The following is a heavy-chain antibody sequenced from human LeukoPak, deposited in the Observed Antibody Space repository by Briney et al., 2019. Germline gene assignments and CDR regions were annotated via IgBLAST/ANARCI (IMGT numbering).Heavy chain of an antibody. CDR3: AKDRICTNGVCFFDY. CDR1: GFTFSNAW. V-gene: IGHV3-23*01. D-gene: IGHD2-8*01. Sequence: GGSLRLSCAASGFTFSNAWMSWVRQAPGKGLEWVSAISGSGGSTYYADSVKGRFTISRDNSKNTLYLQMNSLRAEDTAVYYCAKDRICTNGVCFFDYWGQGTLVTVSS. J-gene: IGHJ4*02. CDR2: ISGSGGST.